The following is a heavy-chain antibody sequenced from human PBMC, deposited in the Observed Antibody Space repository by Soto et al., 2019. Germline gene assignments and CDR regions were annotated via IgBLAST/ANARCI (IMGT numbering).Heavy chain of an antibody. CDR1: GFTFSSYD. V-gene: IGHV3-13*01. Sequence: EVQLVESGGGLVQPGGSLSFSCAASGFTFSSYDLHWVRQATGKGLEWVSAIGTAGDTYYQGSVKGRFTISRENAKDSCYRQMNSLRTGDTAVYYCARGNNGVTYGMDGWGRGTTVTVS. CDR3: ARGNNGVTYGMDG. CDR2: IGTAGDT. D-gene: IGHD2-8*01. J-gene: IGHJ6*02.